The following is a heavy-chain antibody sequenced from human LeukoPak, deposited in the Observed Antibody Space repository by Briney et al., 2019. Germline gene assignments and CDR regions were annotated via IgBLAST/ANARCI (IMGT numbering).Heavy chain of an antibody. J-gene: IGHJ4*02. D-gene: IGHD4-17*01. Sequence: ASVKVSCKASGYTFTSYAMNWVRQAPGQGLEWMGWINTNTGNPTYAQGFTGRFVFSLDTSVSTAYLQISSLKAEDTAVYYCAKVMDYGDPRSSLAYWGQGTLVTVSS. CDR1: GYTFTSYA. CDR2: INTNTGNP. V-gene: IGHV7-4-1*02. CDR3: AKVMDYGDPRSSLAY.